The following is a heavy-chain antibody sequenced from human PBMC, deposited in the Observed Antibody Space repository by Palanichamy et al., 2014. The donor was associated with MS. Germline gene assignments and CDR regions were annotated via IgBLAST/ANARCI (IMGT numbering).Heavy chain of an antibody. J-gene: IGHJ6*02. Sequence: VQLQESGPGLVKPSETLSLTCAVSGYSISSGYYWGLDPAAPRKGLEWIGSIYHSGSTYYNPSLKSRVTISVDTSKNQFSLKLSSVTAADTAVYYCARDKLELRLTYYYGMDVWGQGTTVTVSS. D-gene: IGHD1-7*01. CDR2: IYHSGST. CDR1: GYSISSGYY. V-gene: IGHV4-38-2*02. CDR3: ARDKLELRLTYYYGMDV.